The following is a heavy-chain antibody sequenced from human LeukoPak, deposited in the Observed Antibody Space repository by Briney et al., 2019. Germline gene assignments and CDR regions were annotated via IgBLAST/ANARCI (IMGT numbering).Heavy chain of an antibody. CDR3: AKDACSGGSCYLDY. V-gene: IGHV3-30*02. Sequence: PGGSLRLSCAASAFTFSSYGMHWVRQAPGKGLEWVAFIRYDGSNKYYADSVKGRFTISRDNSKNTLYLQMNSLRAEDTAVYYCAKDACSGGSCYLDYWGQGTLVTVSS. CDR1: AFTFSSYG. CDR2: IRYDGSNK. J-gene: IGHJ4*02. D-gene: IGHD2-15*01.